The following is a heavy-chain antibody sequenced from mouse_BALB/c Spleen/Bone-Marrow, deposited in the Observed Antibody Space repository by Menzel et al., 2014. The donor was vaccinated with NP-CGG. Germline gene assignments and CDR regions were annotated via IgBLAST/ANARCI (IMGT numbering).Heavy chain of an antibody. V-gene: IGHV1-7*01. CDR2: INPSTGYT. Sequence: QVHVKQSGAELAKPGAPVKMSCKASGYTFTSYWMHWVKQRPGQGLEWIGYINPSTGYTEYNQKFKDKATLTADKSSSTAYMQLSSLTSEGSAVYYCARSGDYGGFDYWGQGTTLTVSS. CDR3: ARSGDYGGFDY. CDR1: GYTFTSYW. D-gene: IGHD2-4*01. J-gene: IGHJ2*01.